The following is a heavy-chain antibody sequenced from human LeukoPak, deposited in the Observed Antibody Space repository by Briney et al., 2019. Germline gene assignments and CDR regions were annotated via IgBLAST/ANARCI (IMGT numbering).Heavy chain of an antibody. J-gene: IGHJ4*02. Sequence: SETLSLTCTVSGGSISSYYWSWIRQPPGKGLEWIGYIYYSGSTNYSPSLKSRVTISVDTSKNQFSLKLSSVTAADTAVYYCARDLGGYIDYWGQGTLVTVSS. V-gene: IGHV4-59*12. CDR1: GGSISSYY. D-gene: IGHD2-15*01. CDR3: ARDLGGYIDY. CDR2: IYYSGST.